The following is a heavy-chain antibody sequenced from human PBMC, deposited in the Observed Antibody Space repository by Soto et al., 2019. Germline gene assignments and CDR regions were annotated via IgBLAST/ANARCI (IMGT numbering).Heavy chain of an antibody. Sequence: TLSLTCTISGGSISGYYRTWIRQSPGKGLEYIGYVYNGNTNYNPSLNSRVTISVDTSKNQFSLKLTSVTAADTAVYYCARDKITGLFDYWGQGTLVTVSS. V-gene: IGHV4-59*12. CDR3: ARDKITGLFDY. CDR2: VYNGNT. D-gene: IGHD2-8*02. J-gene: IGHJ4*02. CDR1: GGSISGYY.